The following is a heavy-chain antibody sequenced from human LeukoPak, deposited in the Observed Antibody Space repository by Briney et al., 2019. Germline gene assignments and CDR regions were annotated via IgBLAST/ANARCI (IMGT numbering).Heavy chain of an antibody. D-gene: IGHD3-22*01. J-gene: IGHJ3*02. CDR2: INWDGSRK. Sequence: GRSLRLSCVASGFTFDDHAMYWVRQAPGKGLEWVSGINWDGSRKGYADAVKGRFTISRDSAKNSLYLQMNSLRTEDTALYYCARASYYYDTSGLGAFDIWGQGTLVTVSS. CDR3: ARASYYYDTSGLGAFDI. CDR1: GFTFDDHA. V-gene: IGHV3-9*01.